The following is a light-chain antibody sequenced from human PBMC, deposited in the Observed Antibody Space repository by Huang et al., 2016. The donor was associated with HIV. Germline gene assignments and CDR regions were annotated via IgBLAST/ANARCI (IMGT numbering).Light chain of an antibody. CDR2: WAS. J-gene: IGKJ1*01. Sequence: DIVVTQSPDSLALSLGGRAAINCTASQSVLKTSNNKNCLSWYQQKPGQPPKLLIFWASTGEAGVPDRFSGSGSGTHFTLTIASLQAEDVAVYYCHQYYDTPQTFGQGTKVEVK. CDR1: QSVLKTSNNKNC. CDR3: HQYYDTPQT. V-gene: IGKV4-1*01.